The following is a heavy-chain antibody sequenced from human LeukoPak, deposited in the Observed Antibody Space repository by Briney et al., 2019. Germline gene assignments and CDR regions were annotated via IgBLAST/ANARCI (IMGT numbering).Heavy chain of an antibody. CDR2: IIPILGIA. CDR3: AREMSREGEAFDI. V-gene: IGHV1-69*02. Sequence: SVKVSCKASGGTFSSCTISWVRQAPGQGREWMGRIIPILGIANYAQKFQGRVTITADKSTSTAYMELSSLRSEDTAVYYCAREMSREGEAFDIWGQGTMVTVSS. D-gene: IGHD3-16*01. J-gene: IGHJ3*02. CDR1: GGTFSSCT.